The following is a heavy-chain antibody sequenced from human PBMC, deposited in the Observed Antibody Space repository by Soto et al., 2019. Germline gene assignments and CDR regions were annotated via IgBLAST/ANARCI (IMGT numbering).Heavy chain of an antibody. J-gene: IGHJ4*02. CDR2: ISWNSGSI. Sequence: GGSLRLSCAASGFTFDDYAMHWVRQAPGKGLEWVSGISWNSGSIGYADSVKGRFTISRDNAKNSLYLQMNSLRAEDTALYYCAKDYYGSGTIGGHFDYWGQGTLVTVSS. CDR1: GFTFDDYA. D-gene: IGHD3-10*01. V-gene: IGHV3-9*01. CDR3: AKDYYGSGTIGGHFDY.